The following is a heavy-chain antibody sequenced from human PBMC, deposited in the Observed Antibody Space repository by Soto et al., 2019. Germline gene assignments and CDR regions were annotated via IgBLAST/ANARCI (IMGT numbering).Heavy chain of an antibody. CDR2: IYYSGNT. J-gene: IGHJ6*02. V-gene: IGHV4-31*03. D-gene: IGHD5-18*01. Sequence: SETLSLTCTVSGGSIRSGGYYWSWVRQNPRRGLEWIGNIYYSGNTYYNPSLKSRLTISVDTSKNQFSLNLSSVTAADTAVYYCARDRLMATAGTARPYFGLDVWGQGTTVTVCS. CDR3: ARDRLMATAGTARPYFGLDV. CDR1: GGSIRSGGYY.